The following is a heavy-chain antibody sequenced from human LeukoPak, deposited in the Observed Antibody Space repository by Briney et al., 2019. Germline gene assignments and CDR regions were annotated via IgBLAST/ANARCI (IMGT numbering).Heavy chain of an antibody. V-gene: IGHV3-30*02. Sequence: GGSLRLSCAASGFTFSNYAMHWVRQAPGKGLEWLAFIQYDGSDKYYAESVKGRFTIFRDNSENTLYLQMNNLRGEDTAVYYCASPSDFLDFWGQGTLVTVSS. J-gene: IGHJ4*02. CDR2: IQYDGSDK. D-gene: IGHD3-10*01. CDR3: ASPSDFLDF. CDR1: GFTFSNYA.